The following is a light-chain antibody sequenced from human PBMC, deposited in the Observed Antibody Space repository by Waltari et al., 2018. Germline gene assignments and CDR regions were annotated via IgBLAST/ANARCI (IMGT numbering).Light chain of an antibody. J-gene: IGLJ2*01. CDR1: SRDVGGYNY. V-gene: IGLV2-14*03. CDR3: SSFTTSSTVV. CDR2: DVR. Sequence: QSALTQPAPVSGSPGQSITISCTGTSRDVGGYNYASWYQHHPGKVPKLIIFDVRKRPSGVSNRFSGSKSGNTASLTVSGLQTEDEADYYCSSFTTSSTVVFGGGTKLTVL.